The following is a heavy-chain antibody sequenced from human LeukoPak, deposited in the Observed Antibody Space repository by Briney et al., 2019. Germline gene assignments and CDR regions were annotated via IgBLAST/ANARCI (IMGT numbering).Heavy chain of an antibody. V-gene: IGHV4-59*01. J-gene: IGHJ4*02. CDR1: GGSISNYY. CDR2: IYYSGST. D-gene: IGHD2-15*01. CDR3: ARDPVGYCSGGSCYPPGYFDY. Sequence: SETLSLTCTVSGGSISNYYWSWIRQPPGKGLEWIGYIYYSGSTNYNPSLKSRVTISVDTSKNQFSLKLSSVTAADTAVYYCARDPVGYCSGGSCYPPGYFDYWGQGTLVTVSS.